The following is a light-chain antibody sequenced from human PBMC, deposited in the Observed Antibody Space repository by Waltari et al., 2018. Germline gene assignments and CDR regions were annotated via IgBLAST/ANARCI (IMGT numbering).Light chain of an antibody. J-gene: IGLJ2*01. CDR1: SSNIGLNT. Sequence: QSVLTQPPSASGTPGQRVTISCSGSSSNIGLNTVTWSQQHPGTAPKLPFYSNDPRPSGVPDRFSASKSGTSASLAISGLQSEDEADYYCSSWDESLNGLVFGGGTKLTVL. CDR3: SSWDESLNGLV. CDR2: SND. V-gene: IGLV1-44*01.